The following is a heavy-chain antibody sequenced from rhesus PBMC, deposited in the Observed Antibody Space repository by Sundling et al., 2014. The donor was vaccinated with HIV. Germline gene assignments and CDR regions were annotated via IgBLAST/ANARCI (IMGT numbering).Heavy chain of an antibody. D-gene: IGHD2-21*01. Sequence: QVRLQESGPGVVKPSETLSLTCAVSGDSISDAYRWSWIRQSPGKGLEWIGYISGSSGSTNYNPSLKSRVTISKDTSKNQFSLKLSSVTAADTAVYYCARDGYCTGSGCFPFDYWGQGVLVTVSS. CDR2: ISGSSGST. CDR1: GDSISDAYR. CDR3: ARDGYCTGSGCFPFDY. J-gene: IGHJ4*01. V-gene: IGHV4-127*01.